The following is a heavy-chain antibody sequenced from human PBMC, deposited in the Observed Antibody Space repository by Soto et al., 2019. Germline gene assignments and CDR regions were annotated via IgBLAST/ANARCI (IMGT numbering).Heavy chain of an antibody. Sequence: QVQLVQSGGALVTPGGSLRLSCAASIFTFSDYAMNWIRQAPGRGLEWISYIGPRGSTVYYADSVKGRFTISRDNARKSLFLQMNILRVEDTAVYYCARGTDYYPYWGQGSLLTVSS. V-gene: IGHV3-11*01. J-gene: IGHJ4*02. CDR2: IGPRGSTV. CDR1: IFTFSDYA. CDR3: ARGTDYYPY.